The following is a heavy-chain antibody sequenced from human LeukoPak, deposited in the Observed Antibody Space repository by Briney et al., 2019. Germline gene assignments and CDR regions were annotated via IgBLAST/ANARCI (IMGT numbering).Heavy chain of an antibody. CDR3: VRGVAAAGS. CDR2: IYYSGSA. CDR1: GVSISSSSYY. Sequence: SETLSLTCTVSGVSISSSSYYWGWIRQPPGKGLEWIGSIYYSGSAYYNPSLKSRVTISVDTSKNQFSLKLSSVTAADTAVYYCVRGVAAAGSWGQGTLVTVSS. V-gene: IGHV4-39*01. D-gene: IGHD6-13*01. J-gene: IGHJ5*02.